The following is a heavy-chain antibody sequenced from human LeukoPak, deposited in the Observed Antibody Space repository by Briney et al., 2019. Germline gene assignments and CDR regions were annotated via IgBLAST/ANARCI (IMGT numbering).Heavy chain of an antibody. Sequence: GASVRVSCKASAYTLSGYYMHWVRQAPGQGLEWMGWINPKSGVTNYAQKFQGRVTMTWDTSINTTFMELSRLRSDDTAVYYCARRIAVAGSPVYYFDYWGQGTLVTASS. V-gene: IGHV1-2*02. CDR2: INPKSGVT. CDR3: ARRIAVAGSPVYYFDY. J-gene: IGHJ4*02. CDR1: AYTLSGYY. D-gene: IGHD6-19*01.